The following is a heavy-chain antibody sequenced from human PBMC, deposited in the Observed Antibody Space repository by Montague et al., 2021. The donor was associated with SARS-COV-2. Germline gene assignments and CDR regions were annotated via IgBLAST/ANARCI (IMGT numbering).Heavy chain of an antibody. J-gene: IGHJ6*01. CDR1: GGSFSGYY. Sequence: SETLSLTCAVYGGSFSGYYWNWIRQRPGKGLEWIGEINHGGSTNYNPSLKNRLTISTDTSKNQFSLKLTSVAATDTAVYYCARLRDGVVPSPILGIGPYFTSSFIRVWEKGSPVTVS. V-gene: IGHV4-34*01. D-gene: IGHD2-2*02. CDR3: ARLRDGVVPSPILGIGPYFTSSFIRV. CDR2: INHGGST.